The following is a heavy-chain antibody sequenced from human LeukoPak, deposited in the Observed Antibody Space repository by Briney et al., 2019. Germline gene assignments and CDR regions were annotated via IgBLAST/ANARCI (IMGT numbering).Heavy chain of an antibody. CDR3: ALVCQSYLCSGRELTCWDAFDI. Sequence: ASVKASCKPSVVASLEFATSWVRQAPGQGLEWMGRIIPILGIANYAQKFQARVTLTADKSTSTAYMELSSLRSDDTAVYYRALVCQSYLCSGRELTCWDAFDIWGQGTIVTVSS. V-gene: IGHV1-69*04. J-gene: IGHJ3*02. D-gene: IGHD3-16*02. CDR2: IIPILGIA. CDR1: VVASLEFA.